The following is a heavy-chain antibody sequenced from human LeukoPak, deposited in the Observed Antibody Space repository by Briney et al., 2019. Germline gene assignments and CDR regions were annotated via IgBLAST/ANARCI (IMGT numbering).Heavy chain of an antibody. J-gene: IGHJ6*02. D-gene: IGHD1-20*01. Sequence: PSETLSLTCTVSGGSISSYYWSWIRQPPGKGLEWIGYIYYSGSTNYNPSLKSRVTISVDTSKNQFSLKLSSVTAADTAVYYCARGGITNGMDVWGQGTTVTVSS. CDR1: GGSISSYY. CDR3: ARGGITNGMDV. CDR2: IYYSGST. V-gene: IGHV4-59*01.